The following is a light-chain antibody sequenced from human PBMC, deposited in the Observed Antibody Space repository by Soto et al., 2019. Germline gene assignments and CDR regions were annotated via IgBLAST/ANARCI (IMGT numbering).Light chain of an antibody. J-gene: IGLJ1*01. CDR2: DVS. V-gene: IGLV2-14*03. CDR3: GSYTTSSNEG. Sequence: QSVMTEAASVSGSPGQSITISCTGTIRHVGSYNYVSWYQQYPGKAPRLMIYDVSTRPSGVSGRFSGSKSGNTASLTISGVRAEDEADYYCGSYTTSSNEGFGTGTKVTVL. CDR1: IRHVGSYNY.